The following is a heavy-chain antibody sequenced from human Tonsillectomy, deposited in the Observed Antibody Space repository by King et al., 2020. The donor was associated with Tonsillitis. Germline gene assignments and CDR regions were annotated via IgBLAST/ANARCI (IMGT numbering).Heavy chain of an antibody. Sequence: VQLVESGGGLVKPGGSLRLSCAASGFTFSSYDLNWVRRAPGKGLEWVSSIDSSSSHIYYADSVKGRFTISRDNAKNSLYLQMNSQRGEDTAVYYCARYGGGSFDYWGQGTLVTVSS. CDR2: IDSSSSHI. V-gene: IGHV3-21*01. CDR1: GFTFSSYD. D-gene: IGHD3-10*01. CDR3: ARYGGGSFDY. J-gene: IGHJ4*02.